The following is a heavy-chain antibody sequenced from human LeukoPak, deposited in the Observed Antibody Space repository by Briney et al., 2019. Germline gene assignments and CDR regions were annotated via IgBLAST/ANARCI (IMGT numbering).Heavy chain of an antibody. CDR3: AREKDPAPKGDAFDI. CDR2: IIPILGIA. Sequence: SVKVSCKASGGTFSSYAISWVRQAPGQGHEWMRRIIPILGIANYAQKFQGRVTITADKSTSTAYMELSSLRSEDTAVYYCAREKDPAPKGDAFDIWGQGTMVTVSS. CDR1: GGTFSSYA. V-gene: IGHV1-69*04. J-gene: IGHJ3*02.